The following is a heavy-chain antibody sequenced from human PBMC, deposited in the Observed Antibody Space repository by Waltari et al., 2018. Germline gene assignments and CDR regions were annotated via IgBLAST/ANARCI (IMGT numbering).Heavy chain of an antibody. CDR1: GFTFRSYA. CDR3: ARDISSWYFDY. D-gene: IGHD6-13*01. V-gene: IGHV3-30-3*01. Sequence: QVQLVESGGGVVQPGRSLRLSCAASGFTFRSYAMHWARQAPGKGLEWVAVISYDGSNKYYADSVKGRFTISRDNSKNTLYLQMNSLRAEDTAVYYCARDISSWYFDYWGQGTLVTVSS. J-gene: IGHJ4*02. CDR2: ISYDGSNK.